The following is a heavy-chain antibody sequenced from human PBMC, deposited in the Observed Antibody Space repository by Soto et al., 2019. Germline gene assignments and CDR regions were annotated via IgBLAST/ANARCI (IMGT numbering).Heavy chain of an antibody. D-gene: IGHD4-17*01. CDR2: IVVGSGNT. CDR1: GFTFTSSA. V-gene: IGHV1-58*01. Sequence: GASVKVSCKASGFTFTSSAVQWVRQARGQRLEWIGWIVVGSGNTNYAQKFQERVTITRDMSTSTAYMELSSLRSEDTAVYYCAAPDYVEAYYYYGMDVWGQGATVTVSS. J-gene: IGHJ6*02. CDR3: AAPDYVEAYYYYGMDV.